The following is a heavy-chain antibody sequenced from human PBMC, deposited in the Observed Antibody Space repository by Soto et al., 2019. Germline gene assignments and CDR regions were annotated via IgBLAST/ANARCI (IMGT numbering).Heavy chain of an antibody. D-gene: IGHD5-18*01. CDR2: ISYDGSNK. V-gene: IGHV3-30*18. CDR1: GFTFSSYW. Sequence: SGGALRLSCAAPGFTFSSYWMHWGRPAPGKGVGGVSPISYDGSNKYYADSVKGRFTISRDNSKNTLYMQMNSLRAEDTAIYYCAKDPTLGGNTFREGDSYYYAMDVWGQGTTVTVSS. J-gene: IGHJ6*02. CDR3: AKDPTLGGNTFREGDSYYYAMDV.